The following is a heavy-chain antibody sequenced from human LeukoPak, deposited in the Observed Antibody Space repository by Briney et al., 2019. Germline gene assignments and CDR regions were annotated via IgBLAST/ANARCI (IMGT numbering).Heavy chain of an antibody. Sequence: PGGSLRLSCAASGFTFSSYSMNWVRQAPGKGLEWVSGIYGDGSTYYADFVKGRFTISRDSSKSTLYLQMNSLRAEDTAVYYCAIGSYCSGGSCYPLFDYWGRGTLVTVSS. CDR3: AIGSYCSGGSCYPLFDY. CDR1: GFTFSSYS. V-gene: IGHV3-53*01. J-gene: IGHJ4*02. CDR2: IYGDGST. D-gene: IGHD2-15*01.